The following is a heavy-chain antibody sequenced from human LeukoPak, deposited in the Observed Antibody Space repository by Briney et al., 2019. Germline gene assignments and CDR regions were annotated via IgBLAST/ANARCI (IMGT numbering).Heavy chain of an antibody. CDR1: GGSISSYY. D-gene: IGHD2-15*01. CDR3: ASLVVVGGTHWFDP. V-gene: IGHV4-59*01. J-gene: IGHJ5*02. Sequence: SETLSLTCTVSGGSISSYYWSWIRQPPGKGLEWIGYIYYSGSTNYNPSLKSRVTISVDTSKNQFSLKLSSVTAADTAVYYCASLVVVGGTHWFDPWGQGTLVTVSS. CDR2: IYYSGST.